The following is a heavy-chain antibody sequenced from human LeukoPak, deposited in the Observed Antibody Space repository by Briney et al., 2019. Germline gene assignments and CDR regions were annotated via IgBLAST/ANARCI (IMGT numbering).Heavy chain of an antibody. Sequence: GGSLRLSCAASGPSFSNSGMHWVRQAPGKGLEWVAMIWSDGSKTYYADSVKGRFTISRDNSKNTVCLQMNSLRAEDTAVYYCAKDKGVRYFDYWGQGTLVTVSS. CDR1: GPSFSNSG. CDR3: AKDKGVRYFDY. CDR2: IWSDGSKT. J-gene: IGHJ4*02. V-gene: IGHV3-33*06. D-gene: IGHD3-10*01.